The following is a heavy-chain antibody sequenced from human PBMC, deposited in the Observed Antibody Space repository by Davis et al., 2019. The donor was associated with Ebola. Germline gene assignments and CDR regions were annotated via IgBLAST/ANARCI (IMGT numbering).Heavy chain of an antibody. V-gene: IGHV4-4*02. J-gene: IGHJ6*02. D-gene: IGHD3-10*01. CDR1: GGSISSSNW. CDR3: ARTRGYYGMDV. CDR2: IYYSGRT. Sequence: SETLSLTCAVSGGSISSSNWWSWVRQPPGKGLEWIGYIYYSGRTYYNPSLKSRVTISVDTSKNQFSLKLSSVTAADTAVYYCARTRGYYGMDVWGQGTTVTVSS.